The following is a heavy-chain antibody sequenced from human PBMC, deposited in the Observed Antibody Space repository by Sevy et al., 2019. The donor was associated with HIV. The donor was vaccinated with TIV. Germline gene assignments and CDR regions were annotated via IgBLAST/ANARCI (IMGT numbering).Heavy chain of an antibody. CDR3: SRLTTQPTSDLYGLDV. CDR1: GYIVSDYY. J-gene: IGHJ6*02. D-gene: IGHD4-17*01. V-gene: IGHV1-2*02. Sequence: ASVKVSCKASGYIVSDYYIHWVRQAPGQGLEWMAWINSDSGVTNYAQRFQGEVTVTRDTSLRTAYLELTNLKSNDTAIYYCSRLTTQPTSDLYGLDVWSQGTTVTV. CDR2: INSDSGVT.